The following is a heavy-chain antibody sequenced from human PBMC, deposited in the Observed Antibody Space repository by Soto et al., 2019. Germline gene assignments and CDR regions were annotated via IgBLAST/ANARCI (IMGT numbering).Heavy chain of an antibody. CDR2: INPDGSTT. D-gene: IGHD1-1*01. CDR1: GFSFSNAW. J-gene: IGHJ4*02. CDR3: TRDTTGPDDH. Sequence: GSLRLSCAASGFSFSNAWMNWVRQVPGKGLVWVSRINPDGSTTNYADSVKGRFTVSRDNAKNTVYLHMNSLRAEDTAVYYCTRDTTGPDDHWGQGTLVTVSS. V-gene: IGHV3-74*01.